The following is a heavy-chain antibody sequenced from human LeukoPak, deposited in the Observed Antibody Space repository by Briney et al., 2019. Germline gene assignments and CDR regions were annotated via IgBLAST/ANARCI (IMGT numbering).Heavy chain of an antibody. CDR3: AKGYGFDSSGSEHYFEN. CDR1: GFTFSNYG. CDR2: ISYDGSNK. V-gene: IGHV3-30*18. J-gene: IGHJ4*02. D-gene: IGHD3-22*01. Sequence: GGSLRLSCSASGFTFSNYGIHWVRQAPGKGLEWVAVISYDGSNKYYAESVKGRFTISRDNSKNTLYLQMNSLRAEDTAVYYCAKGYGFDSSGSEHYFENWGQGILVTVSS.